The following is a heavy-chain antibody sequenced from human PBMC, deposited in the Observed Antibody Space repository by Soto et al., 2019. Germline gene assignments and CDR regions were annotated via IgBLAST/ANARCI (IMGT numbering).Heavy chain of an antibody. Sequence: PSETLSLTCAVYGGSFSGDYWSWIRQPPGKGLEWIGEINHSGSTNYNPSLKSRVTISVDTSKNQFSLKLSSVTAADTAVYYCAGDSGSYWRRFDYWGQGTLVTVSS. J-gene: IGHJ4*02. CDR3: AGDSGSYWRRFDY. V-gene: IGHV4-34*01. CDR2: INHSGST. D-gene: IGHD1-26*01. CDR1: GGSFSGDY.